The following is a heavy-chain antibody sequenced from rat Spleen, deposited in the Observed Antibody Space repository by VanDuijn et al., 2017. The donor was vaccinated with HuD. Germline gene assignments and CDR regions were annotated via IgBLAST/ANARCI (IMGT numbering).Heavy chain of an antibody. CDR3: ARHRNYGGIPFDF. J-gene: IGHJ2*01. V-gene: IGHV5-29*01. CDR2: LSYDGHTT. Sequence: EVQLVESGGDLVQPGRSLKLTCAASGFTFSHYGMAWVRQAPTKGLEWVATLSYDGHTTYYRDSVKGRFTISRDIAKSTLYLQMDSLRSEDTATYYCARHRNYGGIPFDFWGQGVMVTVSS. D-gene: IGHD1-11*01. CDR1: GFTFSHYG.